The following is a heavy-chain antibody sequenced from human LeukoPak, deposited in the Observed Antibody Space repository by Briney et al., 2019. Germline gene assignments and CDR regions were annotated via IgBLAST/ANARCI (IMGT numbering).Heavy chain of an antibody. D-gene: IGHD5-18*01. V-gene: IGHV3-21*01. CDR1: GFTFSSYW. CDR3: ARGGVDTAMV. J-gene: IGHJ4*02. Sequence: GGSLRLSCAASGFTFSSYWMSWVRQAPGKGLEWVSSITSSSSSIYYADSLKGRFTISRDNTKNSLYLQMNSLRAEDTAVYYCARGGVDTAMVWGQGTLVTVSS. CDR2: ITSSSSSI.